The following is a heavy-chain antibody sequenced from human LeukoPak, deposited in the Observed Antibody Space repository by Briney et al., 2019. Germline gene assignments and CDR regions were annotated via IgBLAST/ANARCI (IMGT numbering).Heavy chain of an antibody. V-gene: IGHV5-51*01. CDR3: ARHLFPDYGDYADY. CDR1: GYTFTTYW. Sequence: GEPLKISCKGSGYTFTTYWIGWVRQMPGKGLEWMGIIYPGDSDTRYSPSFQGQVTISADKSISTAYLQWSSLKASDTAIYYCARHLFPDYGDYADYWGQGTLVTVSS. J-gene: IGHJ4*02. D-gene: IGHD4-17*01. CDR2: IYPGDSDT.